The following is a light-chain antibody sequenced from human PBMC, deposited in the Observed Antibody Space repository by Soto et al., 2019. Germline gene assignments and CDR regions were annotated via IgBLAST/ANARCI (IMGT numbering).Light chain of an antibody. Sequence: VLMQSPDTLSLSPGESATLSCRASRSLISGYLAWYQQKPGQAPRLLFYPASRRATGTPDRFSVSGSGTDFTLTISRLEPGDFAVYYCQQYGDSPRSFGQGTKVDIK. CDR3: QQYGDSPRS. J-gene: IGKJ1*01. CDR1: RSLISGY. V-gene: IGKV3-20*01. CDR2: PAS.